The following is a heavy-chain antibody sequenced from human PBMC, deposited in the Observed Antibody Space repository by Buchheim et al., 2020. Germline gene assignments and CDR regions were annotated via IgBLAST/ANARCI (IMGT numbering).Heavy chain of an antibody. CDR2: ITAGGTSI. V-gene: IGHV3-21*01. Sequence: EVQLVESGGGLVKPGGSLRLSCAASGFTFSTHSMSWVRQAPGKGLEWVSSITAGGTSIYYADSVKGRFTISRDNAKNSLFLQMTGLGADDTAVYFCVRDSGRAWSNFDFWGQGAL. CDR1: GFTFSTHS. J-gene: IGHJ4*02. D-gene: IGHD6-19*01. CDR3: VRDSGRAWSNFDF.